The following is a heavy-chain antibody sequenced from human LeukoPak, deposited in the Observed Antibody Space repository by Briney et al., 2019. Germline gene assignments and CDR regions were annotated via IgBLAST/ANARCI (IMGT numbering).Heavy chain of an antibody. J-gene: IGHJ4*02. D-gene: IGHD3-22*01. Sequence: GGSLRLSCAASGFTFSSYSMNWVRQAPGEGLEWVSYISSLSGTIYYADSVKGRFTISRDNAKNSLYLQMNSLRAEDTAVYYCARAYYYDSSGYFEGFDYWGQGTLVTVSS. CDR2: ISSLSGTI. CDR3: ARAYYYDSSGYFEGFDY. CDR1: GFTFSSYS. V-gene: IGHV3-48*01.